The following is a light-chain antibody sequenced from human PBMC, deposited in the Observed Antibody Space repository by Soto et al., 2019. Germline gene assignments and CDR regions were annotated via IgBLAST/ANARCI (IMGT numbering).Light chain of an antibody. CDR3: QQSYSRPRT. CDR2: TAS. V-gene: IGKV1-39*01. CDR1: QSISSY. Sequence: DIQMTQSPSSLSASVGDRVTITCRASQSISSYLNWYQQKPGKAPNLLIYTASNLESGVPSRFSGSGSGTDFNLTITSLQPEDFATYFCQQSYSRPRTFGQGTKV. J-gene: IGKJ1*01.